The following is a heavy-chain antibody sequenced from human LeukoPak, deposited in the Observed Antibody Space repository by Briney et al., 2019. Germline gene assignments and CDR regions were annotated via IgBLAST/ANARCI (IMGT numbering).Heavy chain of an antibody. CDR2: IRHDGSDK. V-gene: IGHV3-30*02. Sequence: GGSLRLSCVASGFAFSIYGMHWVRQTPGKGLEWVAFIRHDGSDKYYADSVKGRFTISRDNSKNTVYVQMNSLRAEDMAVYFCVSLGYSSSSVRYWGQGTLVTVSS. CDR1: GFAFSIYG. CDR3: VSLGYSSSSVRY. J-gene: IGHJ4*02. D-gene: IGHD6-6*01.